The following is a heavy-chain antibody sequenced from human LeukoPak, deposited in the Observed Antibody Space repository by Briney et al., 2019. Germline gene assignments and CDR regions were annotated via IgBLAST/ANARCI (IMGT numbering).Heavy chain of an antibody. J-gene: IGHJ5*02. CDR1: GGSISSYY. CDR3: ARVSKDSSGWYWFDP. Sequence: PSETLSLTCTVSGGSISSYYWSWIRQPPGKGLEWIGYIYYSESTNYNPSLKSRVTISVDTSKNQFSLKLSSVTAADTAVYYCARVSKDSSGWYWFDPWGQGTLVTVSS. V-gene: IGHV4-59*01. D-gene: IGHD6-19*01. CDR2: IYYSEST.